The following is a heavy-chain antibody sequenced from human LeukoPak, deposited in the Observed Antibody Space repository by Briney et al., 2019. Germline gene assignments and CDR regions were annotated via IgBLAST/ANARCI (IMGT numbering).Heavy chain of an antibody. J-gene: IGHJ4*02. CDR1: GGSFSGYY. Sequence: PSETLSLTCAVYGGSFSGYYWSWIRQPPGKGLEWIGEINHSGSTNYNPSLKSRVNISVDTSKNQFSLKLSSVTAADTAVYYCARGQGSSGRFDYWGQGTLVTVSS. V-gene: IGHV4-34*01. CDR2: INHSGST. CDR3: ARGQGSSGRFDY. D-gene: IGHD3-22*01.